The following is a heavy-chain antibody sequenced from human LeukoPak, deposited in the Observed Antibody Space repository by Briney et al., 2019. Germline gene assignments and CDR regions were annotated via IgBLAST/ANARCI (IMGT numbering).Heavy chain of an antibody. CDR2: IYYSGST. CDR1: GGSISNSNYY. Sequence: NPSETLSLTCTVSGGSISNSNYYWGWIRQPPGKGLEWIGSIYYSGSTYYNPSLKSRVTISVDTSKNQFSLKLSSVTAADTAVYSCARLAIVGATTGNLDYWGQGTLVTVSS. CDR3: ARLAIVGATTGNLDY. D-gene: IGHD1-26*01. V-gene: IGHV4-39*01. J-gene: IGHJ4*02.